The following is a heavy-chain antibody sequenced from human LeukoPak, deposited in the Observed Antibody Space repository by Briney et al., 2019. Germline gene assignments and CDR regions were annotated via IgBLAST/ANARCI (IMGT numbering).Heavy chain of an antibody. CDR3: ARVRVRWLQEMRGYMDV. D-gene: IGHD5-24*01. CDR2: INHSGST. CDR1: GGSFSGYY. Sequence: SETLSLTCAVYGGSFSGYYWSWIRQPPGKGLEWIGEINHSGSTNYNPSLKSRVTISVDTSKNQFSLKLSSVTAADTAVYYCARVRVRWLQEMRGYMDVWGKGTTVTVSS. V-gene: IGHV4-34*01. J-gene: IGHJ6*03.